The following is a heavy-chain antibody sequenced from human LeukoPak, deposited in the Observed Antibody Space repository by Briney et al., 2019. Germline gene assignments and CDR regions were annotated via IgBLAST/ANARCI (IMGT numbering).Heavy chain of an antibody. CDR1: GFTFSDYD. CDR3: AKDSYGMDV. V-gene: IGHV3-30*18. J-gene: IGHJ6*02. Sequence: QSGGSLRLSCAASGFTFSDYDMHWVRQAPGKGLEWVAVVSYDGSNKYYADSVKGRFTISRDNSKNTLYLEMNSLRPEDTAVYYCAKDSYGMDVWGQGTTVTVSS. CDR2: VSYDGSNK.